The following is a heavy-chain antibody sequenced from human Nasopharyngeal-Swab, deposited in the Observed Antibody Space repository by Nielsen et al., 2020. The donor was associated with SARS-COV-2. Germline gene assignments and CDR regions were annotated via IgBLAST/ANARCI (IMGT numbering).Heavy chain of an antibody. CDR1: GFTFSSYE. J-gene: IGHJ4*02. D-gene: IGHD1-1*01. CDR2: ISSSGSTI. Sequence: GGSLRLSCAASGFTFSSYEMNWVRQAPGKGLEWVSCISSSGSTIYYADSVKGRFTISRDNAKNSLYLQMNSLRAEDTAVYYCAREGLNTGTFDYWGRGTLVTVSS. CDR3: AREGLNTGTFDY. V-gene: IGHV3-48*03.